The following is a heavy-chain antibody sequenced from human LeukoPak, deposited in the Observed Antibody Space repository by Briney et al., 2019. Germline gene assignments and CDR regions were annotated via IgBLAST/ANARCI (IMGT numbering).Heavy chain of an antibody. V-gene: IGHV1-2*06. CDR2: INPNSGGT. CDR1: GYTFTCYY. CDR3: ARDLRGRFWSGYSYYFDY. Sequence: ASVKVSCKASGYTFTCYYMHWVRQAPGQGLEWMGRINPNSGGTNYAQKFQGRVTMTRDTSISTAYMELRRLRSDDTAGYYCARDLRGRFWSGYSYYFDYWGQGTLVTVSS. J-gene: IGHJ4*02. D-gene: IGHD3-3*01.